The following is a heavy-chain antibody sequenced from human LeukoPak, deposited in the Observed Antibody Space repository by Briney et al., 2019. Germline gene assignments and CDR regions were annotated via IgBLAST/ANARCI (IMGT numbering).Heavy chain of an antibody. J-gene: IGHJ4*02. CDR1: GYTFTGYY. D-gene: IGHD6-19*01. CDR2: INPNSGGT. Sequence: GASVKVSCKASGYTFTGYYMRWVRQAPGQGLEWMGWINPNSGGTNYAQKFQGRVTMTRDTSISTAYMEVSRLRSDDTAVYYCARELSGSVWSPDYWGQGTLVTVSS. V-gene: IGHV1-2*02. CDR3: ARELSGSVWSPDY.